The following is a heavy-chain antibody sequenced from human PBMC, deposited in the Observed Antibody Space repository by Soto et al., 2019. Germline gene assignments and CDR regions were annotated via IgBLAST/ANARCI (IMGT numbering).Heavy chain of an antibody. CDR2: INSDGSST. J-gene: IGHJ2*01. Sequence: EVQLVESGGGLVQPGGSLRLSCAASGFTFSSYWMHWVRQVPGKGLVWVSRINSDGSSTGYADSVKGRFTISRDNAKNTLYLQMNSLRAEDTAVYYCARDPGAGYGYFDLWGRGTLVTVSS. V-gene: IGHV3-74*01. CDR3: ARDPGAGYGYFDL. D-gene: IGHD6-19*01. CDR1: GFTFSSYW.